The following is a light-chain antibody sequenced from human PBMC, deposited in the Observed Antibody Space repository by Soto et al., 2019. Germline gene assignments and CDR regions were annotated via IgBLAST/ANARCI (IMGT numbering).Light chain of an antibody. CDR1: SSDVGGYNY. CDR2: DVS. CDR3: SSYTTSTTRQIV. V-gene: IGLV2-14*03. Sequence: QSALTQPASVSGSPGQSITISCTGTSSDVGGYNYVSWYQHHPGKAPKLIIYDVSNRPSGVSNRFSGSKSGNTASLTISGLQPEGEADYYCSSYTTSTTRQIVFRTGTKVTVL. J-gene: IGLJ1*01.